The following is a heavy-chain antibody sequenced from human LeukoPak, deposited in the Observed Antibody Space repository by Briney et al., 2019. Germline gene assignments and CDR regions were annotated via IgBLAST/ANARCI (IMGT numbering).Heavy chain of an antibody. CDR2: IYYSGST. CDR1: GGSISSYY. Sequence: PSETLSLTCTVSGGSISSYYWSWIRQPPGKGLEWIGYIYYSGSTNYNPSLKSRVTISVDTSKNQFPLKLSSVTAADTAVYYCAREGGSGAFDIWGQGTMVTVSS. D-gene: IGHD5-12*01. CDR3: AREGGSGAFDI. J-gene: IGHJ3*02. V-gene: IGHV4-59*01.